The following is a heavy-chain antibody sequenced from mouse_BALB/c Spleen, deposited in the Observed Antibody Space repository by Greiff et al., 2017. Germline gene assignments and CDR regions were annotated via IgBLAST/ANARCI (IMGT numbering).Heavy chain of an antibody. V-gene: IGHV1-54*01. J-gene: IGHJ3*01. CDR1: GYAFTNYL. D-gene: IGHD2-1*01. CDR3: AYGNYERFAY. CDR2: IYPGDGDT. Sequence: VQLQQSGAELVRPGTSVKVSCTASGYAFTNYLIEWVKQRPGQGLEWIGRIYPGDGDTYYNGKFKGKATLTAATSSSTAYMQLSSLTSVDSAVYCCAYGNYERFAYWGQGTLVTVSA.